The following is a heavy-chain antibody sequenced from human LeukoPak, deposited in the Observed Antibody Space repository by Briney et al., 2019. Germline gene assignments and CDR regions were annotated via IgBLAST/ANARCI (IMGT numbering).Heavy chain of an antibody. D-gene: IGHD3-22*01. CDR1: GGSISSGDYY. V-gene: IGHV4-30-4*01. J-gene: IGHJ4*02. CDR3: ARVQGYYYDSTNRYYFDY. CDR2: IYYSGST. Sequence: PSETLSLTCAGSGGSISSGDYYWSWIRQPPGKGLEWIGYIYYSGSTYYNPSLKSRVTISVNTSKNQFSLKLSSVTAADTAVYYCARVQGYYYDSTNRYYFDYWGQGTLVTVSS.